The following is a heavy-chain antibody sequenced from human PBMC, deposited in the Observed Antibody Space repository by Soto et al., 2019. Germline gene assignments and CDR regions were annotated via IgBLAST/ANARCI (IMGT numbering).Heavy chain of an antibody. V-gene: IGHV3-30*14. J-gene: IGHJ6*02. CDR3: AREVLYGMDG. CDR2: ISFDGVNT. Sequence: QVQLVESGGGVVQPGRSLRLSCAASGFTFTSHAFHWVRQAPGKGLAWVALISFDGVNTYYADSVKGRFTISRDNPNNTLYLQMNSLRPEDTALYYCAREVLYGMDGWGPGTTVTVSS. CDR1: GFTFTSHA.